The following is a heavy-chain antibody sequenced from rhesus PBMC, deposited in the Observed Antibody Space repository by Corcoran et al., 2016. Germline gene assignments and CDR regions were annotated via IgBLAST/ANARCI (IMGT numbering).Heavy chain of an antibody. CDR2: IDPSNYDT. D-gene: IGHD6-31*01. V-gene: IGHV5-20*01. Sequence: EVQLVQSGAEVKRPGESLKISCKTIGYSFTSYWISWVRKMPGKGLEWMGAIDPSNYDTTYNPSFHGQVAISADKSISTAYLQWSRLTASDTATYYCAKVGWCDLFDYWGQGVLVTVSS. J-gene: IGHJ4*01. CDR3: AKVGWCDLFDY. CDR1: GYSFTSYW.